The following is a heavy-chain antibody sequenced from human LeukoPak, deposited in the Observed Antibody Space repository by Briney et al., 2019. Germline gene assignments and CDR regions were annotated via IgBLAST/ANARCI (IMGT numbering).Heavy chain of an antibody. Sequence: GGSLRLSCAASGFTFSRYGMNWVRQAPGKGLEWVSYISSSGSTIYYADSVKGRFTISRDNAKNSLYLQMNSLRAEDTAVYYCAKSARMTTVTTWDYWGQGTLVTVSS. V-gene: IGHV3-48*04. CDR2: ISSSGSTI. J-gene: IGHJ4*02. CDR1: GFTFSRYG. D-gene: IGHD4-17*01. CDR3: AKSARMTTVTTWDY.